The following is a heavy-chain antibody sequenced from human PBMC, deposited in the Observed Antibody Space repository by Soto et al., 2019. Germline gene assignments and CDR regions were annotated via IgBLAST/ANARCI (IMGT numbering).Heavy chain of an antibody. CDR2: IWYDGSNK. CDR1: GFTFSSYG. J-gene: IGHJ6*03. CDR3: ARREGADYGAYYYYYYMDV. V-gene: IGHV3-33*01. D-gene: IGHD4-17*01. Sequence: GGSLRLSCAASGFTFSSYGMHWVRQAPGKGLEWVAVIWYDGSNKYYADSVKGRFTISRDNSKNTLYLQMNSLRAEDTAVYYCARREGADYGAYYYYYYMDVWGKGTTVTVSS.